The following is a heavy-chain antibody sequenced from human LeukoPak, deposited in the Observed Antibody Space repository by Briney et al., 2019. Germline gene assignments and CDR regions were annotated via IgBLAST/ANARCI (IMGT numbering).Heavy chain of an antibody. J-gene: IGHJ6*03. CDR3: ARDRTVAGAQSYYYYYMDV. Sequence: GGSLRLSCAASGFTFSSYATHWVRQAPGKGLEYVSAISSNGGSTYYANSVKGRFTISRDNSKNTLYLQMGSLRAEDMAVYYCARDRTVAGAQSYYYYYMDVWGKGTTVTVSS. V-gene: IGHV3-64*01. CDR1: GFTFSSYA. D-gene: IGHD6-19*01. CDR2: ISSNGGST.